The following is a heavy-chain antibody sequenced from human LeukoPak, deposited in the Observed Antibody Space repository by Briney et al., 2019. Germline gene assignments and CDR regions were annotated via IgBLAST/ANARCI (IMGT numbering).Heavy chain of an antibody. V-gene: IGHV4-4*07. CDR2: IYTSGST. J-gene: IGHJ4*02. D-gene: IGHD2-2*01. CDR1: GGSISSYY. CDR3: ARELRGYCSSTSCYDGGPMYYFDY. Sequence: SETLSLTCTVSGGSISSYYWSWIRQPAGKGLEWIGRIYTSGSTNYNPSLKSRVTMSVDTSKNQFSLKLSSVTAADTAVYYCARELRGYCSSTSCYDGGPMYYFDYWGQGTLVTVSS.